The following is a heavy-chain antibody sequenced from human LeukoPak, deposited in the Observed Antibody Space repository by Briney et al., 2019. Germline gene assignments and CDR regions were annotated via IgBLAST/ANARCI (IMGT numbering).Heavy chain of an antibody. CDR1: GYTFTSYA. CDR3: ARGPNSGSYPPENYYYMDV. Sequence: GASVKVSCKASGYTFTSYAMHWVRQAPGQRLEWMGWINAGNGNTKYSQEFQGRVTITRDTSASTAYMELSSLRSEDMAVYYCARGPNSGSYPPENYYYMDVWGKGTTVTVSS. CDR2: INAGNGNT. V-gene: IGHV1-3*03. D-gene: IGHD1-26*01. J-gene: IGHJ6*03.